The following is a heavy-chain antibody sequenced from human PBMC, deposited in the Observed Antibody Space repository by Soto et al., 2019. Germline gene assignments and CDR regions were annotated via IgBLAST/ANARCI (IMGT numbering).Heavy chain of an antibody. CDR1: GYTFTSYY. J-gene: IGHJ4*02. D-gene: IGHD1-26*01. CDR3: ARDLTAFIGSPGANYFDY. V-gene: IGHV1-46*01. Sequence: GASVKVSCKASGYTFTSYYMHWVRQAPGQGLEWMGIINPSGGSTSYAQKFQGRVTMTRDTSTSTVYMELSGLRSEDTAVYYCARDLTAFIGSPGANYFDYWGQGTLVTVSS. CDR2: INPSGGST.